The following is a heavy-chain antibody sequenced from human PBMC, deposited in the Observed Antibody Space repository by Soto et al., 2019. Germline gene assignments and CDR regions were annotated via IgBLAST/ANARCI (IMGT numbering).Heavy chain of an antibody. Sequence: GESLKISCKGSGYSFTSYWIGWVRQMPGRGLEWMGIIYPGDSDTRYSPSFQGQVTISADKSISTAYLQWSSLKASDTAMYYCARARDYYDSSGYPKPYYFDYWGQGTLVTVSS. V-gene: IGHV5-51*01. D-gene: IGHD3-22*01. J-gene: IGHJ4*02. CDR1: GYSFTSYW. CDR3: ARARDYYDSSGYPKPYYFDY. CDR2: IYPGDSDT.